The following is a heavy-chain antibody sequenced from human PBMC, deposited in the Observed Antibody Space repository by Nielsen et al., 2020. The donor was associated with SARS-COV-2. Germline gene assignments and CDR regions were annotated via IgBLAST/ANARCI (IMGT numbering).Heavy chain of an antibody. Sequence: SLRLSCAASGFTFDDYAMHWVRQAPGKGLEWVSGISWNSGSIGYADSVKGRFTISRDNAKNSLYLQMNSLRAEDTAVYYCARDAANYYGSGSHFDYWGQGTLVTVSS. CDR3: ARDAANYYGSGSHFDY. J-gene: IGHJ4*02. CDR2: ISWNSGSI. D-gene: IGHD3-10*01. CDR1: GFTFDDYA. V-gene: IGHV3-9*01.